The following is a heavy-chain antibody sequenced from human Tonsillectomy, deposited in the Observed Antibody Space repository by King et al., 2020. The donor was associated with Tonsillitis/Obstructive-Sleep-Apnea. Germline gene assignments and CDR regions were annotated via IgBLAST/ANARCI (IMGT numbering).Heavy chain of an antibody. CDR1: GFTFNTYA. D-gene: IGHD5-18*01. J-gene: IGHJ6*02. CDR2: ISFDGSNT. CDR3: ARGARGDSSPVDYYYGMDV. V-gene: IGHV3-30*04. Sequence: VQLVESGGGVVQPGRSLRLSCAASGFTFNTYAIHWVRQAPGKGLEWVAVISFDGSNTNYADSVKGRFTTSRDNLKNTLYLQMNSLRAEDTAVYYCARGARGDSSPVDYYYGMDVWGQGTTVTVSS.